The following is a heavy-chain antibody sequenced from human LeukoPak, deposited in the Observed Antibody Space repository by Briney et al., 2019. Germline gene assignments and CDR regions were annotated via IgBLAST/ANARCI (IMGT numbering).Heavy chain of an antibody. CDR2: IYYSGST. J-gene: IGHJ4*02. CDR1: GGSMSSSSYH. CDR3: ARQGYNWNYFSH. Sequence: SETLSLTCTVSGGSMSSSSYHWGWIRQPPGKGLEWIGSIYYSGSTYYNPSLKSRVTISIDTSKNQFSLKLSSVTGADTAVYYCARQGYNWNYFSHWGQGTLVTVSS. D-gene: IGHD1-7*01. V-gene: IGHV4-39*01.